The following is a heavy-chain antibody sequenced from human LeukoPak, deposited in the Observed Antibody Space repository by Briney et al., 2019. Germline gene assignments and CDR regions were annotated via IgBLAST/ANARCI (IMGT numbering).Heavy chain of an antibody. CDR1: GGTFSSYA. Sequence: VASVKVSCKASGGTFSSYAISWVRQAPGQGLEWMGGIIPIFGTANYAQKFQGRVTITADESTSTAYMELSSLRSEDTAVYYCALRGYSYGFDYWGQGTLVTVSS. CDR3: ALRGYSYGFDY. D-gene: IGHD5-18*01. V-gene: IGHV1-69*13. CDR2: IIPIFGTA. J-gene: IGHJ4*02.